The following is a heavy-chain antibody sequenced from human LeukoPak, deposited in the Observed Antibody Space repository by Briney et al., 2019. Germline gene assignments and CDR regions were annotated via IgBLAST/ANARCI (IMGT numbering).Heavy chain of an antibody. CDR2: INHSGST. D-gene: IGHD6-19*01. CDR1: GGSFSGYY. J-gene: IGHJ4*02. V-gene: IGHV4-34*01. Sequence: SETLSLTCAVYGGSFSGYYWSWIRQPPGKGLEWIGEINHSGSTNYNPSLKSRVTISVDTSKNQFSLKLSSVTAADTAVYYCARSPGKWLEPYFDYWGQGTLVTVSS. CDR3: ARSPGKWLEPYFDY.